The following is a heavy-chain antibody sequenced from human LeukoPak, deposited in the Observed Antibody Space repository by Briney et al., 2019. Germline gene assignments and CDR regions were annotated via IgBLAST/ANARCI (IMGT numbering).Heavy chain of an antibody. J-gene: IGHJ5*02. CDR2: ISPGSDRT. V-gene: IGHV3-23*01. CDR3: AKSVTADP. D-gene: IGHD4-23*01. CDR1: GFTFSTYA. Sequence: GGSLRLSCAASGFTFSTYALSWVRQAPGKGLEWVSAISPGSDRTYYADSVKGRFAISRDNSKNMLYLQMDSLRAEDTAVYYCAKSVTADPWGQGTLVTVSS.